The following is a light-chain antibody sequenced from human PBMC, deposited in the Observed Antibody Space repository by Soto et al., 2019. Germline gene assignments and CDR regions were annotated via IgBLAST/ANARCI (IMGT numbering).Light chain of an antibody. CDR2: DNN. J-gene: IGLJ2*01. CDR1: SSNIGNNY. CDR3: GTWDSSLGAGV. V-gene: IGLV1-51*01. Sequence: QSVLTQPPSVSAAPGQRVTISCSGSSSNIGNNYVSWYQQLPGTATKLLIYDNNKRPPVIPDRFSGAKSGTSATLGIIGPQAGDEADYYCGTWDSSLGAGVVGGGTKVTVL.